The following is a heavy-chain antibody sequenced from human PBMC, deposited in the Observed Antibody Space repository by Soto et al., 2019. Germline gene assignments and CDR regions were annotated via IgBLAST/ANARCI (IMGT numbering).Heavy chain of an antibody. V-gene: IGHV1-69*04. CDR1: GGTFSSYT. J-gene: IGHJ6*02. Sequence: GASVKVSCKASGGTFSSYTISWVRQAPGQGLEWMGRIIPILGIANYAQKFQGRVTITADKSTSTAYMELSSLRSEDTAVYYCAREYYDFWSGYPRYYGMDVWGQGTTVTVSS. CDR2: IIPILGIA. CDR3: AREYYDFWSGYPRYYGMDV. D-gene: IGHD3-3*01.